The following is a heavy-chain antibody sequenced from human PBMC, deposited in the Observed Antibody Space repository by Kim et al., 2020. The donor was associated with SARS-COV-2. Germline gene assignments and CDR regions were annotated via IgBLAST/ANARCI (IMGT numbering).Heavy chain of an antibody. CDR1: GDSVSSNSAA. J-gene: IGHJ6*02. Sequence: SQTLSLTCAISGDSVSSNSAAWNWIRQSPSRGLEWLGRTYYRSKWYNDYAVSVKSRITINPDTSKNQFSLQLNSVTPEDTAVYYCARDIQARGYDYVLYYYYGMDVWGQGTTVTVSS. CDR2: TYYRSKWYN. CDR3: ARDIQARGYDYVLYYYYGMDV. D-gene: IGHD5-12*01. V-gene: IGHV6-1*01.